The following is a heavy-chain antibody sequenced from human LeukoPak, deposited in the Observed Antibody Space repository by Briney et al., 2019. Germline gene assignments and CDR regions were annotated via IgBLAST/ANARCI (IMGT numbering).Heavy chain of an antibody. D-gene: IGHD4-23*01. Sequence: SETLSLTCTVSGGSISSGGYYWSWIHQHPGKGLEWIGYIYYSGSTYYNPSLKSRVTISVDTSKNQFSLKLSSVTAADTAVYYCASVDGGSYYYYYGMDVWGQGTTVTVSS. CDR3: ASVDGGSYYYYYGMDV. V-gene: IGHV4-31*03. CDR2: IYYSGST. J-gene: IGHJ6*02. CDR1: GGSISSGGYY.